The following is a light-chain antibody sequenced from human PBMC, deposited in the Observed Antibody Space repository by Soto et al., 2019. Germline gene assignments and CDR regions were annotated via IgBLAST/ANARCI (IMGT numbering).Light chain of an antibody. CDR3: QQYNNWPRT. Sequence: EIVMTQSPAPLSLSPGERTPLSRRASQSVSSNLAWYQQKPGQAPRLLIYGASTRATGIPARFSGSGSGTEFTLTISSLQSEDFAVYYCQQYNNWPRTFGQGTKVDIK. CDR1: QSVSSN. V-gene: IGKV3-15*01. J-gene: IGKJ1*01. CDR2: GAS.